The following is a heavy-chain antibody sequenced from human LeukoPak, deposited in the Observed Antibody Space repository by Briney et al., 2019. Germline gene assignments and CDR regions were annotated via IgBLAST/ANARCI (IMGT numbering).Heavy chain of an antibody. J-gene: IGHJ4*02. D-gene: IGHD3-22*01. V-gene: IGHV4-39*01. CDR1: GGSISCSSCY. CDR2: MYYSGST. CDR3: TRQLLGSYYDSSAYNFDY. Sequence: SETLSLTCTVSGGSISCSSCYWGWIRQPPGKGLEWIGSMYYSGSTYYNPSLKSRVTLFADTSKNHFSLRLSSVTAADTAVYYCTRQLLGSYYDSSAYNFDYWGQGTLVTVSS.